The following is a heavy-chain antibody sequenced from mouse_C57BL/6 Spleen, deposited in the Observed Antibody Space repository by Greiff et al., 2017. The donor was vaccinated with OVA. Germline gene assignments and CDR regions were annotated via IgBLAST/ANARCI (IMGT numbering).Heavy chain of an antibody. CDR3: ARSSYYGSSLYYFDY. D-gene: IGHD1-1*01. V-gene: IGHV1-26*01. CDR1: GYTFTDYY. CDR2: INPNNGGT. Sequence: EVQLQQSGPELVKPGASVKISCKASGYTFTDYYMNWVKQSHGKSLEWIGDINPNNGGTSYNQKFKGKATLTVDKSSSTAYMELRSLTSEDSAVYYCARSSYYGSSLYYFDYWGQGTTLTVSS. J-gene: IGHJ2*01.